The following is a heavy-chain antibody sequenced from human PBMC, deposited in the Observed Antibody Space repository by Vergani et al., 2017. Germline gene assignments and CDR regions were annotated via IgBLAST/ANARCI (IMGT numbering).Heavy chain of an antibody. J-gene: IGHJ5*02. CDR1: GFTFNEYW. V-gene: IGHV3-74*01. D-gene: IGHD3-3*01. CDR2: MNGDGDTI. CDR3: ARARKFRFGVVWENWFDP. Sequence: EVELVESGGGLVQPGGSLRLPCAASGFTFNEYWMHWARQVPGKGLVWVSGMNGDGDTISYADSVKGRFTISRDNAKNTLFLQMNSLRAEDTAVYYCARARKFRFGVVWENWFDPWGQGTLVTVSS.